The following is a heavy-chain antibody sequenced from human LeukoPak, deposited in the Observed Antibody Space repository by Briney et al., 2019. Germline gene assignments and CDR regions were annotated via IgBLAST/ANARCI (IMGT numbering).Heavy chain of an antibody. Sequence: SETLSLTCTVSGGSISSSSYYWGWIRQPPGKGLEWIGSIYCSGSTYYNPSLKSRVTISVDTSKNQFSLKLSSVTAADTAVYYCARRNSGWYLFDYWGQGTLVTVSS. V-gene: IGHV4-39*01. D-gene: IGHD6-19*01. J-gene: IGHJ4*02. CDR2: IYCSGST. CDR1: GGSISSSSYY. CDR3: ARRNSGWYLFDY.